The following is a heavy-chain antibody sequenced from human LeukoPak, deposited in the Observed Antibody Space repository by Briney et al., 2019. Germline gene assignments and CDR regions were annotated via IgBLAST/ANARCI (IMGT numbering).Heavy chain of an antibody. CDR3: AKGFDSSGYYQPLPFDY. CDR2: ISYDGSNK. CDR1: GFTFSSYG. V-gene: IGHV3-30*18. D-gene: IGHD3-22*01. J-gene: IGHJ4*02. Sequence: GGSLRLSCAASGFTFSSYGMHWVRQAPGKGLEWVAVISYDGSNKYYADSVKGRFTISRDNSKNTLYLQMNSLRAEDTPVYHCAKGFDSSGYYQPLPFDYWGQGTLVTVSS.